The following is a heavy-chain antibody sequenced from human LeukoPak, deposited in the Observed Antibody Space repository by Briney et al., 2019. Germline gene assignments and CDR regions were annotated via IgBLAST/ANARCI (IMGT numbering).Heavy chain of an antibody. CDR1: GFTFTSSA. CDR2: IVVGSGNT. CDR3: AAGHLTVTEFNYYYYYMDV. Sequence: SVKVSCKASGFTFTSSAMQWVRQARGQRLEWIGWIVVGSGNTNYAQKFQEKVTITRDMSTSTAYMELSSLRSEDTAVYYCAAGHLTVTEFNYYYYYMDVWGKGTTVTVSS. D-gene: IGHD4-11*01. J-gene: IGHJ6*03. V-gene: IGHV1-58*02.